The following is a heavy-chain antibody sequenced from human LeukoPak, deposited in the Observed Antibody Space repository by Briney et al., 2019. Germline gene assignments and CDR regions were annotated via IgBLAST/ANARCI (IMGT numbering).Heavy chain of an antibody. D-gene: IGHD3-22*01. J-gene: IGHJ4*02. V-gene: IGHV4-34*01. CDR1: GGSFSGYY. Sequence: SETLSLTCAVYGGSFSGYYWSWIRQPPGKGLEWIGEINHSGSTNYNPSLKSRVTISVDTSKNQFSLKLSSVTAADTAVYYCARVSASSGYYYVGYWGQGTLVTVSS. CDR3: ARVSASSGYYYVGY. CDR2: INHSGST.